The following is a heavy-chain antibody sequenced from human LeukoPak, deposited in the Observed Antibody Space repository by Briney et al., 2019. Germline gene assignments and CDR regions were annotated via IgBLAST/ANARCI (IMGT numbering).Heavy chain of an antibody. CDR3: ATYNSGSRNTFDI. Sequence: SETLSLTCTVSGGSISSYYWSWIRQPAGKGLEWIGYMHYSGSTYYNPSLKSRITTLVDTSKNQFSLKLSSVTAADTALYYCATYNSGSRNTFDIWGQGTMVTVSS. V-gene: IGHV4-59*06. CDR2: MHYSGST. CDR1: GGSISSYY. D-gene: IGHD1-26*01. J-gene: IGHJ3*02.